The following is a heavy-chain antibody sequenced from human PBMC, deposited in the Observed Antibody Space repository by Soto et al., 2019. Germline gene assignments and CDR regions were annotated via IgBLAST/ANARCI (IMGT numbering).Heavy chain of an antibody. CDR2: IVVGSGNT. J-gene: IGHJ6*02. V-gene: IGHV1-58*01. D-gene: IGHD3-16*01. CDR3: AAALKDYQILYGMDV. Sequence: GASVKVSCKASGFTFTSSAVQWVRQARGQRLEWIGWIVVGSGNTNYAQKFQERVTITRDMSTSTAYMELSSLRSEDTAVYYCAAALKDYQILYGMDVWGQGTTVTVSS. CDR1: GFTFTSSA.